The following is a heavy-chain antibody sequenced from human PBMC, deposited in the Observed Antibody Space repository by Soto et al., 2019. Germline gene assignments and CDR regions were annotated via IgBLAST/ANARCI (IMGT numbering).Heavy chain of an antibody. D-gene: IGHD2-2*01. Sequence: SLRLSCAASGFTFSSYAMHWVRQAPGKGLEWVAVISYDGSNKYYADPVKGRFTISRDNSKNTLYLQMNSLRAEDTAVYYCARGEDIVVVPAADYYYYGMDVWGQGTTVTVS. CDR1: GFTFSSYA. V-gene: IGHV3-30-3*01. CDR3: ARGEDIVVVPAADYYYYGMDV. CDR2: ISYDGSNK. J-gene: IGHJ6*02.